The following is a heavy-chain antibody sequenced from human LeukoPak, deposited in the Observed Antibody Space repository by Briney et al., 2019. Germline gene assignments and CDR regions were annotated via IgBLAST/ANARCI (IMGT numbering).Heavy chain of an antibody. J-gene: IGHJ3*02. V-gene: IGHV7-4-1*02. Sequence: ASVKVSCKASGYTFTSYAMNWVRQALGQGLECMGWINTNTGNPTYAQGFTGRFVFSLDTSVSTAYLQISSLKAEDTAVYYCARDNPRLGATSAFDIWGQGTMVTVSS. CDR1: GYTFTSYA. D-gene: IGHD1-26*01. CDR2: INTNTGNP. CDR3: ARDNPRLGATSAFDI.